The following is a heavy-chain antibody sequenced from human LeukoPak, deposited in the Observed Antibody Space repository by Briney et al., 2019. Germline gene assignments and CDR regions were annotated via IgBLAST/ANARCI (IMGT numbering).Heavy chain of an antibody. V-gene: IGHV4-31*03. Sequence: SETLSLTRTVSGGSISSGGYYWSWIRQHPGKGLEWIVYIYYSGSTYYNPSLKSRVTISVDTSKNQFSLKLSSVTAADTAVYYCARGGAYTTEFYFDYWGQGTLVTVSS. CDR3: ARGGAYTTEFYFDY. J-gene: IGHJ4*02. D-gene: IGHD1-1*01. CDR2: IYYSGST. CDR1: GGSISSGGYY.